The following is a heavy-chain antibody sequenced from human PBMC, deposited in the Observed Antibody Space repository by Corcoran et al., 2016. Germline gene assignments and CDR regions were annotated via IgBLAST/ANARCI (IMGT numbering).Heavy chain of an antibody. CDR3: ARDMEQQLTPYYYYYGMDV. J-gene: IGHJ6*02. CDR1: GYTFTSSY. CDR2: INPSGGST. D-gene: IGHD6-13*01. V-gene: IGHV1-46*01. Sequence: QVQLVQSGAEVKKPGASVKVSCKASGYTFTSSYMHWVRQAPGQGLEWMGIINPSGGSTSYAQKFQGRVTMTRDTSTSTVYMELSSLRSEDTAVYYCARDMEQQLTPYYYYYGMDVWGQGTTVTVSS.